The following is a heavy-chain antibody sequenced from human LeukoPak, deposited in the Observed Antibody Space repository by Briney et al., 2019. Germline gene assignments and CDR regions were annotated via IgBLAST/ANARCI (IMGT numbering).Heavy chain of an antibody. V-gene: IGHV4-61*02. Sequence: SETLSRTCTVSGGSISSGSYYWSWIRQPAGKGLEWIGRIHTSGSKNQYPSLKTRVTTSVDTSKNQFCLKLSSVTAADTAVYYCARLSYYYDSTWGQGTLVTVSS. CDR2: IHTSGSK. CDR3: ARLSYYYDST. J-gene: IGHJ5*02. CDR1: GGSISSGSYY. D-gene: IGHD3-22*01.